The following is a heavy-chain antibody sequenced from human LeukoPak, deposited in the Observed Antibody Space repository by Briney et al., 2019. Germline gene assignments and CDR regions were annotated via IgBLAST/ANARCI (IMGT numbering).Heavy chain of an antibody. CDR2: ISSSGSTI. Sequence: GGSLRLSCAASGFTFSDYYMSWIRQAPGKGLERVSYISSSGSTIYYADSVKGRFTISRDNAKNSLYLQMNSLRAEDTAVYYCARQGITMVRGVSPPGYWGQGTLVTVSS. V-gene: IGHV3-11*01. J-gene: IGHJ4*02. CDR3: ARQGITMVRGVSPPGY. CDR1: GFTFSDYY. D-gene: IGHD3-10*01.